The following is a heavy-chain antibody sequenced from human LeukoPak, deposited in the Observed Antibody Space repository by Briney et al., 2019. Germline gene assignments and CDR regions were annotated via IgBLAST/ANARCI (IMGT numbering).Heavy chain of an antibody. Sequence: GGSLRLSCAASGFIFSGFWMSWVRQAPGKGLEWGASIKQDGSAKYYVDSVKGRFTISRDNAKNSLYLQMNSLRAEDTAVYYCARGGLSRAFDYWGQGSLVTVSS. CDR3: ARGGLSRAFDY. D-gene: IGHD3-10*01. CDR1: GFIFSGFW. J-gene: IGHJ4*02. V-gene: IGHV3-7*01. CDR2: IKQDGSAK.